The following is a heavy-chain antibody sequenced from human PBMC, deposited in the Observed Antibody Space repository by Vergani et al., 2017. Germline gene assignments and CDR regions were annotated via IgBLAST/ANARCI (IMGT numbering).Heavy chain of an antibody. CDR1: GGSFSGYY. V-gene: IGHV3-23*01. CDR3: APGLTGDSFDI. CDR2: ISGSGGST. Sequence: VQLQQWGAGLLKPSETLSLTCAVYGGSFSGYYWSWIRQPPGKGLEWVSAISGSGGSTYYADSVKGRFTISRDKSKNTLYLQMNSLRAEDTAVYYCAPGLTGDSFDIWGQGTMVTVSS. D-gene: IGHD2-15*01. J-gene: IGHJ3*02.